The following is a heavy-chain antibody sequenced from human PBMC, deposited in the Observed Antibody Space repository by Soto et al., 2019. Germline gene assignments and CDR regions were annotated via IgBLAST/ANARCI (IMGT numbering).Heavy chain of an antibody. D-gene: IGHD6-19*01. J-gene: IGHJ4*02. CDR1: GLTVSSSY. V-gene: IGHV3-53*01. CDR3: AKHGRGWYMGFDN. CDR2: IYSAGST. Sequence: SLRLSCAASGLTVSSSYMSWVRQAPGTGLQWVSVIYSAGSTYYANSVKGRFTISRHISTNMVYLQMSSLTDEDTAVYYCAKHGRGWYMGFDNGGQGPLVTVSS.